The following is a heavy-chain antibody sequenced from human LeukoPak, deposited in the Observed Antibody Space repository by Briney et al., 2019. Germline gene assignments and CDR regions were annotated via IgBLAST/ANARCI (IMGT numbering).Heavy chain of an antibody. CDR3: ARARGVRRELPPYYFDY. V-gene: IGHV4-61*02. Sequence: PSETLSLTCTVSGGSISSSSYYWSWIRQPAGKGLEWIGRIYTSGSTNYNPSLKSRVTISVDTSKNQFSLKLSSVTAADTAVYYCARARGVRRELPPYYFDYWGQGTLVTVSS. J-gene: IGHJ4*02. CDR2: IYTSGST. CDR1: GGSISSSSYY. D-gene: IGHD1-26*01.